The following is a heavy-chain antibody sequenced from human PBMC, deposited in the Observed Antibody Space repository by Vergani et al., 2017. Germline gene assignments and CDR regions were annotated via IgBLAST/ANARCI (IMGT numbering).Heavy chain of an antibody. CDR2: IYYSGGT. J-gene: IGHJ3*02. D-gene: IGHD2-2*01. CDR3: ARGTDIVVVPAADHDAFDI. CDR1: GGSISSSSYY. Sequence: QLQLQESGPGLVKPSETLSLTCTVSGGSISSSSYYWGWIRQPPGKGLEWIGSIYYSGGTYYNPSLKSRVTISVDTSKNQFSLKLSSVTAADTAVYYCARGTDIVVVPAADHDAFDIWGQGTMVTVSS. V-gene: IGHV4-39*07.